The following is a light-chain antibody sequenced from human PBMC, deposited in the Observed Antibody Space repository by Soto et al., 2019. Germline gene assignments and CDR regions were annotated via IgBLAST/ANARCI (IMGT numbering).Light chain of an antibody. CDR1: SSDVGGYSY. J-gene: IGLJ1*01. CDR3: SSYAGSNNFV. CDR2: EVT. V-gene: IGLV2-8*01. Sequence: QSALTQPPSASGSPGQSVTISCTGTSSDVGGYSYVSLYQQHPVKAPKLMIYEVTKRPSGVPDRFSASKSGNTASLTVSGLQAEDEADYYCSSYAGSNNFVFGTGTKLTVL.